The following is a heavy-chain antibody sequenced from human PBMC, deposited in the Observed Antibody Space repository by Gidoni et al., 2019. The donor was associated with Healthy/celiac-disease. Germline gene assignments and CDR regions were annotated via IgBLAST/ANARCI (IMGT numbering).Heavy chain of an antibody. CDR2: MSGSGGRT. CDR3: AKDRNFIAAGGI. CDR1: GFTFSSYA. D-gene: IGHD6-13*01. J-gene: IGHJ4*02. Sequence: EVQLLESGGGLVKPGGSMRLSGTASGFTFSSYALRGVRQATGKGLEWCSAMSGSGGRTYYADSVKGRFTISRDNSKNTLYLQRNSLRAEDTAVYYCAKDRNFIAAGGIWGQGTLVTVSS. V-gene: IGHV3-23*01.